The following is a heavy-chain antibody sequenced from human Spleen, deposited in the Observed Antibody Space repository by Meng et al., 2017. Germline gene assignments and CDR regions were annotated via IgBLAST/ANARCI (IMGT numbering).Heavy chain of an antibody. CDR3: ARRLFFGTVLWFDY. CDR1: GGSFSGYY. V-gene: IGHV4-34*01. Sequence: GSLRLSCAVYGGSFSGYYWSWIRQPPGKGLEWIGEINHSGSTNYNPSLKSRVTISVDTSKNQFSLKLSSVTAADTAVYYCARRLFFGTVLWFDYWDQGTLVTVSS. J-gene: IGHJ4*02. D-gene: IGHD3-3*01. CDR2: INHSGST.